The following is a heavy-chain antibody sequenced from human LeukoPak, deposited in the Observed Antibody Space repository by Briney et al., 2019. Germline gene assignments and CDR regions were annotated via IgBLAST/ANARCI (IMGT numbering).Heavy chain of an antibody. V-gene: IGHV3-53*04. J-gene: IGHJ4*02. CDR3: ARESRRNNGLDY. Sequence: GGSLRLSCAASGFIFSTNYMTWVRQAPGKGLEWVSVIYDGGNTYYSDSVKGRFTISRHNSKNTLYLQMNNLRTEDTAVYYCARESRRNNGLDYWGQGTLVAVSS. CDR1: GFIFSTNY. CDR2: IYDGGNT. D-gene: IGHD2-8*01.